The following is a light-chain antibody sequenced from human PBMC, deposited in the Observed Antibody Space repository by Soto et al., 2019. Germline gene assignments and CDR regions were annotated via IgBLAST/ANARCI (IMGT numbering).Light chain of an antibody. J-gene: IGKJ2*01. V-gene: IGKV1-27*01. CDR1: QGISNY. CDR3: QQYNDSFRYT. Sequence: DIQMTQSPSSLSASVGDRVTITCRASQGISNYLAWYQQKPGKVPKLLIYAASTLQSGVPSRFSGSGSGTDFTLTISSLQPEDVATYYCQQYNDSFRYTFGQGTKLEIK. CDR2: AAS.